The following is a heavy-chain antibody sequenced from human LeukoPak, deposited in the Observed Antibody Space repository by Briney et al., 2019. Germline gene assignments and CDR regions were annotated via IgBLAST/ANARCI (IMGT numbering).Heavy chain of an antibody. CDR1: GASISSGY. CDR2: MSYSGST. V-gene: IGHV4-59*01. CDR3: ARAGDAFDI. J-gene: IGHJ3*02. Sequence: SETLSVTCTVSGASISSGYWSWIRQSPGSGLEWIGYMSYSGSTNYNPSVKSRVSISLDTSRNQFSLKLSSVTAADTAVYYCARAGDAFDIWGQGTMVTVSS.